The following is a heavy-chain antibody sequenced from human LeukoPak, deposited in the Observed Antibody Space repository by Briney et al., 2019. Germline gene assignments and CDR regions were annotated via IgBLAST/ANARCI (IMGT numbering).Heavy chain of an antibody. Sequence: SQTLSLTCAISGDSVSSNSAAWNWLRQSPSRGLEWLGRTYYRSKWYNDYAVSVKSRITINPDTSKNQFSLQLNSVTPEDTAVYYCARGQRLVPWTRYYFDYWGQGTLVTVSS. D-gene: IGHD6-13*01. CDR1: GDSVSSNSAA. V-gene: IGHV6-1*01. CDR2: TYYRSKWYN. J-gene: IGHJ4*02. CDR3: ARGQRLVPWTRYYFDY.